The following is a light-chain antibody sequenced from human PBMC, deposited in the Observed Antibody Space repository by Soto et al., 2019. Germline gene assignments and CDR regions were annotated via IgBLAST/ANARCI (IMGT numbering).Light chain of an antibody. V-gene: IGLV2-14*01. CDR2: DVT. J-gene: IGLJ1*01. CDR1: SSDVGGYNY. CDR3: SSYTSSSTYV. Sequence: QSALTQPASVSGSPGQSITISCTGTSSDVGGYNYVSWYQQHPGKAPKLMIYDVTNRPSGVSNRFSGSKSGNTASLTISGLQADEEADYYCSSYTSSSTYVFGTGTKVTVL.